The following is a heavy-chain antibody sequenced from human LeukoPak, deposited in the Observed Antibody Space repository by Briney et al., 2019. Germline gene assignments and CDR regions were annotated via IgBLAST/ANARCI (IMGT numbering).Heavy chain of an antibody. CDR2: IDPNSGGT. CDR1: RFTFTGYY. D-gene: IGHD3-3*01. Sequence: ASVKVSCKASRFTFTGYYMHWVRQAPGQGLEWMGWIDPNSGGTNYAQKFQGRVTMTRDTTISTAYMELSSLRSDDTAEYYCARGVWSGYNYYYYMDVWGKGTTVTVSS. CDR3: ARGVWSGYNYYYYMDV. J-gene: IGHJ6*03. V-gene: IGHV1-2*02.